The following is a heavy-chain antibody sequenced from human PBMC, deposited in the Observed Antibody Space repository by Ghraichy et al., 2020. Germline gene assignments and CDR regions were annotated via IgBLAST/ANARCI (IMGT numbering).Heavy chain of an antibody. D-gene: IGHD3-3*01. CDR3: ARGPGRITIFGVVPSPYDAFDI. CDR1: GYTFTGYY. V-gene: IGHV1-2*06. CDR2: INPNSGGT. J-gene: IGHJ3*02. Sequence: ASVKVSCKASGYTFTGYYMHWVRQAPGQGLEWMGRINPNSGGTNYAQKFQGRVTMTRDTSISTAYMELSRLRSDDTAVYYCARGPGRITIFGVVPSPYDAFDIWGQGTMVTVSS.